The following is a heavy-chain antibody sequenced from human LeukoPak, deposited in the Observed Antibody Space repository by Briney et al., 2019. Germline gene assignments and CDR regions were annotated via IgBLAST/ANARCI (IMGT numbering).Heavy chain of an antibody. D-gene: IGHD2-2*02. Sequence: PSETLSLTCTVSGVSISSYYWTWIRQPPGEGLEWIGYIYYSGSTNYNPSLKSRVTISVDTSKNQFSLKLSSVTAADTAVYYCARDPRYCSSTSCYIGDAFDIWGQGTMVTVSS. J-gene: IGHJ3*02. CDR3: ARDPRYCSSTSCYIGDAFDI. CDR1: GVSISSYY. CDR2: IYYSGST. V-gene: IGHV4-59*01.